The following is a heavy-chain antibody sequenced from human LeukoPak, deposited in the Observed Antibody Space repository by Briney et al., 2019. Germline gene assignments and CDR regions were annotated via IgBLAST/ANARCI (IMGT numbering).Heavy chain of an antibody. J-gene: IGHJ6*02. CDR1: GFAFSFFA. CDR3: AKGSAMDV. V-gene: IGHV3-23*01. D-gene: IGHD1-26*01. CDR2: INANSGTR. Sequence: GGSLRLSCEASGFAFSFFAMSWLRQAPGKGLEWVSTINANSGTRSYAASVRGRITISRDNSKNTLHLQMNSLRAEDTAVYYCAKGSAMDVWGQGTTVTVSS.